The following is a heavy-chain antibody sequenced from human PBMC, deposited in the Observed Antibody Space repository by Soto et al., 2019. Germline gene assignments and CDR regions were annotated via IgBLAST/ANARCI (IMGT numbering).Heavy chain of an antibody. CDR1: GGSISSGGYS. D-gene: IGHD6-13*01. CDR2: IYHSGST. J-gene: IGHJ5*02. Sequence: SETLSLTCAVSGGSISSGGYSWSWIRQPPGKGLEWIGHIYHSGSTYYNPSLKSRVTISVDRSKNQFSLKLSSVTAADTAVYYCARVAAAGTLTGWFDPWGQGTLVTVSS. CDR3: ARVAAAGTLTGWFDP. V-gene: IGHV4-30-2*01.